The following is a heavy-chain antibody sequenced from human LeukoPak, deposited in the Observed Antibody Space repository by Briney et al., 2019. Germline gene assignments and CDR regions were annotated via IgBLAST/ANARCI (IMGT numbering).Heavy chain of an antibody. J-gene: IGHJ3*02. Sequence: ASVKVSCKASGYTFTGNYMHWVRQAPGQGLEWMGWINANSGGTNYTQKFQGRVTMTRDTSISIAYMDLSRLRSDDTAVYYCASVRSDYGDPYDAFDIWGQGTMVTVSS. V-gene: IGHV1-2*02. CDR2: INANSGGT. CDR3: ASVRSDYGDPYDAFDI. CDR1: GYTFTGNY. D-gene: IGHD4-17*01.